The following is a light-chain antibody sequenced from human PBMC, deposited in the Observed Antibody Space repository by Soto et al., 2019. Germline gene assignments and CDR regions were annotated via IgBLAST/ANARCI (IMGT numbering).Light chain of an antibody. CDR3: QQYVSSPWA. J-gene: IGKJ1*01. Sequence: EIVLAQSPGTLSLSPGESVTLSCRASQSVTNSFLAWYQQKPGQAPRLLIYGASRRATGIPDRFTGSGSGTDFTLTISRLEPEDFAVYYCQQYVSSPWAFGQGTKVEI. CDR1: QSVTNSF. V-gene: IGKV3-20*01. CDR2: GAS.